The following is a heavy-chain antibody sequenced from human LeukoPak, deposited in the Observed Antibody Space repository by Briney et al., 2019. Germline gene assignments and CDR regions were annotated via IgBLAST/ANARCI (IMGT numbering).Heavy chain of an antibody. J-gene: IGHJ4*02. D-gene: IGHD6-6*01. CDR3: AKDILEYSSSSGTDY. Sequence: GGSLRLSCAASVFTFDDYAMHWVRQAPGKGLEWVSLISGDGGSTYYADSVKGRFTISRDNSKNSLYLQMNSLRTEDTALYYCAKDILEYSSSSGTDYWGQGTLVTVSS. CDR1: VFTFDDYA. CDR2: ISGDGGST. V-gene: IGHV3-43*02.